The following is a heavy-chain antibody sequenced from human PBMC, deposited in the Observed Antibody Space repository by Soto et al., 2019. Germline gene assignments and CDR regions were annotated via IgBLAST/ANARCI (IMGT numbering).Heavy chain of an antibody. V-gene: IGHV1-69*02. D-gene: IGHD2-2*02. J-gene: IGHJ4*02. Sequence: QVQLVQSGAEVKKPGSSVKVSCKASGVTLSSYTISWVLQAPGQGLEWMGRISPILGIANYAQKFQGRVTITADKSTSTAYMELSSLRSEDTAVYYCAMEYCSSTSCYSDYWGQGTLVTVSS. CDR3: AMEYCSSTSCYSDY. CDR1: GVTLSSYT. CDR2: ISPILGIA.